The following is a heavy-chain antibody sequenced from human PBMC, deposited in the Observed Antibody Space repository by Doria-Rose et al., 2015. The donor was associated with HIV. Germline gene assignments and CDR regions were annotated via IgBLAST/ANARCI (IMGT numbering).Heavy chain of an antibody. J-gene: IGHJ4*02. CDR1: ITSSSYY. Sequence: ITSSSYYWGWVRQPPGRGLEWIGSAHYSGTTYYNPSLKSRVTISLDTSKNHFSLRLSSVTAADTAVYYCARHKRSGTSDLFDYWGQGTLVTVSS. D-gene: IGHD1-26*01. V-gene: IGHV4-39*01. CDR2: AHYSGTT. CDR3: ARHKRSGTSDLFDY.